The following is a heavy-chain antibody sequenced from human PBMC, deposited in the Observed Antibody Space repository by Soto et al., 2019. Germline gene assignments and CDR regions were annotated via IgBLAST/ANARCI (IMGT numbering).Heavy chain of an antibody. V-gene: IGHV3-23*01. CDR2: VSIGGST. CDR1: GFTFSSYA. CDR3: AKRRGAGGHFDY. D-gene: IGHD2-15*01. J-gene: IGHJ4*02. Sequence: GGSLRLSCAASGFTFSSYAIGWGRQGPGKGLEWVAVVSIGGSTHYADSVRGRFTISRDNSKNTLSLQMNSLTAEDTAVYFCAKRRGAGGHFDYWGQGALVTVSS.